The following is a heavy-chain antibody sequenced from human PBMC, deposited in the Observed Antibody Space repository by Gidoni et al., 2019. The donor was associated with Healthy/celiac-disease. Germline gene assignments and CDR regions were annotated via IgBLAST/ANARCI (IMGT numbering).Heavy chain of an antibody. CDR2: ISRSSSYI. Sequence: EVQLVESGGGLVKPGGSLRLSCAASGFTFSSYSMNWVRQAPGKGLEWVSSISRSSSYIYYADSVKGRFTISRDNAKNSLYLQMNSLRAEDTAVYYCAREYCGGDCLDYWGQGTLVTVSS. D-gene: IGHD2-21*01. CDR3: AREYCGGDCLDY. V-gene: IGHV3-21*01. J-gene: IGHJ4*02. CDR1: GFTFSSYS.